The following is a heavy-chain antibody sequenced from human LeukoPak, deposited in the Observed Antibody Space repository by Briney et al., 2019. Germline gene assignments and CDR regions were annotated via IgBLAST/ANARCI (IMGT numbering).Heavy chain of an antibody. J-gene: IGHJ6*02. CDR3: ARGKFAITGTYYYYYGMDV. CDR1: GGTFSSYA. Sequence: SVKVSCKASGGTFSSYAISWVRQAPGQGLEWMGRIIPILGIANYAQKFQGRVTITADKSTSTAYMELSSLRSEDTAVCYCARGKFAITGTYYYYYGMDVWGQGTTVTVSS. D-gene: IGHD1/OR15-1a*01. CDR2: IIPILGIA. V-gene: IGHV1-69*04.